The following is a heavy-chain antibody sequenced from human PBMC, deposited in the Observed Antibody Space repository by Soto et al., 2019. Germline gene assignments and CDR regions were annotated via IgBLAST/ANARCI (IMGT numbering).Heavy chain of an antibody. Sequence: QVQLVQSGAEVRKPGASVKVSCKASGYTFTDYFLHWVRQAPGQGLEWMGWINPNSGGTTYAQKFQGRVTMTRETSITTAYMEVNRLQSDDTAVYYCARVSLLVRGIRVNYFNYWGQGTLVTASS. J-gene: IGHJ4*02. V-gene: IGHV1-2*02. CDR3: ARVSLLVRGIRVNYFNY. D-gene: IGHD3-10*01. CDR2: INPNSGGT. CDR1: GYTFTDYF.